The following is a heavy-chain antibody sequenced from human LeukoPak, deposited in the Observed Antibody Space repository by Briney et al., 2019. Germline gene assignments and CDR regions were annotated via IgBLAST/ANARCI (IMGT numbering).Heavy chain of an antibody. CDR1: GGSISSDY. V-gene: IGHV4-59*01. D-gene: IGHD6-13*01. Sequence: PSETLSLTCTVSGGSISSDYWSWIRQPPGKGLEWIGNMYYSGSINYNPSLKSRVTISVDMSKNQFSLRLSSVTAADTAVYYCARSNSGSWYDYWGQATLVTVSS. CDR2: MYYSGSI. J-gene: IGHJ4*02. CDR3: ARSNSGSWYDY.